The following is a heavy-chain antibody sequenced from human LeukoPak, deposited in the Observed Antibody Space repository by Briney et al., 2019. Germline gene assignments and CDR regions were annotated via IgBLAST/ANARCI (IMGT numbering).Heavy chain of an antibody. J-gene: IGHJ3*02. CDR1: GGTFSSYA. CDR2: IIPIFGTA. D-gene: IGHD2-21*01. Sequence: ASVRVSCKASGGTFSSYAISWVRQAPGQGLEWMGGIIPIFGTANYAQKFQGRVTITADESTSTAYMELSSLRSEDTAVYYCARDETVDGAFDIWGQGTMVTVSS. CDR3: ARDETVDGAFDI. V-gene: IGHV1-69*13.